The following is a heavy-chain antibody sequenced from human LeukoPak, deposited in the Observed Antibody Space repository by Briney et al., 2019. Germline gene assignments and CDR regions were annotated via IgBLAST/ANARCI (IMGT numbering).Heavy chain of an antibody. D-gene: IGHD6-6*01. Sequence: GASVKVCCKASGGTFSSYAISWVRQAPGQGLEWMGGIIPIFGTANYAQTFQGRVTITTDESTSTAYMELSSLRSEDTAVYYCARVIERDHSSSRRGSDAFDIWGQGTMVTVSS. CDR3: ARVIERDHSSSRRGSDAFDI. CDR2: IIPIFGTA. J-gene: IGHJ3*02. CDR1: GGTFSSYA. V-gene: IGHV1-69*05.